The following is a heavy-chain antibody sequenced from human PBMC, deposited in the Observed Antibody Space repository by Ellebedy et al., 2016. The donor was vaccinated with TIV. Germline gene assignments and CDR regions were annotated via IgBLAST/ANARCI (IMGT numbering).Heavy chain of an antibody. CDR1: GFTFSSYG. CDR3: ARDRAGAGDDAFDI. Sequence: GGSLRLSXAASGFTFSSYGMHWVRQAPGKGLEWVALTWYDESQKYYADSVKGRFTISRDNSKNTLYLQMISLRVEDTALYYCARDRAGAGDDAFDIWGQGTMVTVSS. CDR2: TWYDESQK. D-gene: IGHD6-13*01. V-gene: IGHV3-33*01. J-gene: IGHJ3*02.